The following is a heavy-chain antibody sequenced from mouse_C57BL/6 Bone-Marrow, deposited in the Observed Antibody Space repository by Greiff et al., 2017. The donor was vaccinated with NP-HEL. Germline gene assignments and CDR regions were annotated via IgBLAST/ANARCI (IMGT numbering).Heavy chain of an antibody. CDR2: IDPENGDT. CDR1: GFNIKDDY. D-gene: IGHD1-1*01. V-gene: IGHV14-4*01. J-gene: IGHJ3*01. Sequence: EVQVVESGAELVRPGASVKLSCTASGFNIKDDYMHWVKQRPEQGLEWIGWIDPENGDTEYASKFQGKATITADTSSNTAYLQLSSLTSEDTAVYYCTTFMATVAYWGQGTLVTVSA. CDR3: TTFMATVAY.